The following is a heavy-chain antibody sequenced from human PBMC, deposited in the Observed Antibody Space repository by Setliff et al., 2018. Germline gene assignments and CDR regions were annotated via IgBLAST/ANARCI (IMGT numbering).Heavy chain of an antibody. CDR2: MSPVYGIA. CDR1: GYAFITFG. CDR3: ARGSRGFDY. V-gene: IGHV1-18*01. J-gene: IGHJ4*02. Sequence: ASVKVSCKTSGYAFITFGMSWVRQAPGQGLEWMGWMSPVYGIANYARKFQGRVTLTADTSTTTVYMELSSLTSEDTAVYFCARGSRGFDYWGQGALVTVSS.